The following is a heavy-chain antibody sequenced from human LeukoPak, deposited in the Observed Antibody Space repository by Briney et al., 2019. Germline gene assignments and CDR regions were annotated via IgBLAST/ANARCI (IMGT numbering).Heavy chain of an antibody. V-gene: IGHV4-34*01. D-gene: IGHD3-22*01. CDR2: INHSGST. J-gene: IGHJ4*02. Sequence: PSETLSLTCAVYGGSFSGYYWSWIRQPPGKGLEWIGEINHSGSTNYNPSLKSRVTISVDTSKNQFSLTLSSVTAADTAVYYCASRDYYDSSGTYNLDYWGQGTLVTVSS. CDR1: GGSFSGYY. CDR3: ASRDYYDSSGTYNLDY.